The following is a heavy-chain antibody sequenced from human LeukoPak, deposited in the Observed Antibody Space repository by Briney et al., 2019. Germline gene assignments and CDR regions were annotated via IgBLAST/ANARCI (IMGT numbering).Heavy chain of an antibody. Sequence: SRGSLRLSCAASGFTFSDYDMHWVRQATGKGLEWVSAIGTAGDTYYTGSVKGRFTISRENAKNSLYLQMNSLRAGGTAVYYCARVAKERVGGVYYFDYWGQGTLVTVSS. V-gene: IGHV3-13*01. D-gene: IGHD1-1*01. J-gene: IGHJ4*02. CDR1: GFTFSDYD. CDR2: IGTAGDT. CDR3: ARVAKERVGGVYYFDY.